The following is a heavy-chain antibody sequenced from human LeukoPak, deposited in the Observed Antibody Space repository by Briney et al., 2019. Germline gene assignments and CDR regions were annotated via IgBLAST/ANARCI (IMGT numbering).Heavy chain of an antibody. Sequence: SETLSLTCTVSGGSISSYYWSWIRQPPGKGLEWIGYIYYSGSTNYNPSLKSRVTISVDTSKKQFSLKLSSVTAADTAVYYCARVASYRSLDYWGQGTLVTVSS. CDR1: GGSISSYY. J-gene: IGHJ4*02. CDR3: ARVASYRSLDY. D-gene: IGHD6-13*01. CDR2: IYYSGST. V-gene: IGHV4-59*01.